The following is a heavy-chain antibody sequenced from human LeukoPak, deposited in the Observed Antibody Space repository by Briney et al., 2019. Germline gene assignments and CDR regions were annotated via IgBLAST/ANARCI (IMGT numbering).Heavy chain of an antibody. CDR2: INERGTDS. D-gene: IGHD3-22*01. CDR3: ARSNYYDSSGYNDY. Sequence: PGGSLRLSCTASGFTFSGHWIHWVRQPPGMGLVWVSRINERGTDSMYAESVKGRFTISRDNSKNTLYLQMNSLRAEDTAVYYCARSNYYDSSGYNDYWGQGTLVTVSS. CDR1: GFTFSGHW. V-gene: IGHV3-74*03. J-gene: IGHJ4*02.